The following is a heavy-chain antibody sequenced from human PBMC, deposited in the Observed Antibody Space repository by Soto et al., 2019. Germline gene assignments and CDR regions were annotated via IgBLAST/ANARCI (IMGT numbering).Heavy chain of an antibody. V-gene: IGHV5-51*01. CDR1: GYSFTSYW. Sequence: PGESMKISCKGSGYSFTSYWIGWVRKMPGKGPEWMGIIYPGDSDTRYSPSFQGQVTISADKSISTAYLQWSSLKASDTAMYYCARSTLYDFVYYYGMDVWGQGTTVTVSS. D-gene: IGHD3-3*01. J-gene: IGHJ6*02. CDR2: IYPGDSDT. CDR3: ARSTLYDFVYYYGMDV.